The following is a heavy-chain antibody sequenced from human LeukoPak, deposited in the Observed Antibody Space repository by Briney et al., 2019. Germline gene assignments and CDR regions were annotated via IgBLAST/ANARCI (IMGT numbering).Heavy chain of an antibody. D-gene: IGHD3-10*01. CDR1: GFXFSSHT. CDR3: VRDQWFGSA. J-gene: IGHJ5*02. CDR2: ISTTGSTI. V-gene: IGHV3-48*02. Sequence: GGSLRLSCAASGFXFSSHTFNWVRQAPGKGLEWLSYISTTGSTIYYAGSVKGRFTISRDNAQNSLFLQMDSLRDEDTAVYYCVRDQWFGSAWGQGTLVTVSS.